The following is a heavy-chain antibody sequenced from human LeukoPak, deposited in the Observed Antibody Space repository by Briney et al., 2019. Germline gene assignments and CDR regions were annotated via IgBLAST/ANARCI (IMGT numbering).Heavy chain of an antibody. CDR1: GIICNSVW. V-gene: IGHV3-33*08. Sequence: GGSLRLSCAASGIICNSVWMNWVRQAPGKGLEWVAVIWADGNRKHHADSVEGRFAISRDNSKNILYLQMNNLRAEDTALYYCARDSAAHDNDFDVWGQGTMVTVSS. J-gene: IGHJ3*01. D-gene: IGHD6-25*01. CDR3: ARDSAAHDNDFDV. CDR2: IWADGNRK.